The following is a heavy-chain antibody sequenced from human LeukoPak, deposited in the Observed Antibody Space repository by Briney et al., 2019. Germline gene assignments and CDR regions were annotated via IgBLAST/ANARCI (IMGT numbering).Heavy chain of an antibody. V-gene: IGHV3-66*01. CDR1: GFTVSNNY. J-gene: IGHJ3*02. Sequence: PGGSLRLSCAASGFTVSNNYMSWVRQAPGKGLEWVSVIYSGGGTYYADSVKGRFTISRDNSKNTLYLQMNSLRAEDTAVYYCAKEGAASAFDIWGQGSMVTVSS. CDR2: IYSGGGT. CDR3: AKEGAASAFDI. D-gene: IGHD1-26*01.